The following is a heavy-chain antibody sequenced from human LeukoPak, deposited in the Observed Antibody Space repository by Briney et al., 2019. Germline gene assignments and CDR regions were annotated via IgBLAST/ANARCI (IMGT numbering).Heavy chain of an antibody. CDR1: GGSISSYY. J-gene: IGHJ4*02. CDR2: IYYSGST. D-gene: IGHD4-17*01. V-gene: IGHV4-59*01. Sequence: SETLSLTCTVSGGSISSYYWSWIRQPPGKGLEWIGYIYYSGSTNYNPSLKSRVTISVDTFKNQFSLKLSSVTAADTAVYYCARVAVTTLDLDYWGQGTLVTVSS. CDR3: ARVAVTTLDLDY.